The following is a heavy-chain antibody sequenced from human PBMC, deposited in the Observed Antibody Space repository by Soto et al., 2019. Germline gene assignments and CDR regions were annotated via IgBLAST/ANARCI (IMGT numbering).Heavy chain of an antibody. J-gene: IGHJ2*01. CDR3: ARVYCSSTSCYLWYFDL. CDR2: IYYSGST. CDR1: GGSISSYY. D-gene: IGHD2-2*01. V-gene: IGHV4-59*01. Sequence: PSETLSLTCTVSGGSISSYYWSWIRQPPGKGLEWIGYIYYSGSTNYNPSLKSRVTISVDTSKNQFSLKLSSVTAADTAVYYCARVYCSSTSCYLWYFDLWGRGTLVTVSS.